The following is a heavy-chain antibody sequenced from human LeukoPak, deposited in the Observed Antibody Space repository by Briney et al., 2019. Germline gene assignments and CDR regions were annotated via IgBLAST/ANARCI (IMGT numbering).Heavy chain of an antibody. CDR3: ARDGPGYYYGSGTTFMDV. CDR2: ISSSGSTI. V-gene: IGHV3-48*04. CDR1: GFTFSSYW. D-gene: IGHD3-10*01. Sequence: GGSLRLSCAASGFTFSSYWMSWVRQAPGKGLEWVSYISSSGSTIYYADSMKGRFTISRDNAKNSLYLHMNSLRAEDTAVYYCARDGPGYYYGSGTTFMDVWGQGTTVTVSS. J-gene: IGHJ6*02.